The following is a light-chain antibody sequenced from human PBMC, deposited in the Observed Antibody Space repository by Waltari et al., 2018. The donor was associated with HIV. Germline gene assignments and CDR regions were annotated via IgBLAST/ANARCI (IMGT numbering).Light chain of an antibody. J-gene: IGKJ1*01. CDR1: QSVLYSSNNKNY. V-gene: IGKV4-1*01. CDR3: LQYYSTPRT. CDR2: WAS. Sequence: DIVMTQSPDSLAVSLGERATINCKSSQSVLYSSNNKNYLAWYQQKPGQSPNLLIYWASTRESGVPDRFSGSGSGTDFTLTISSLQAEDVAVYYCLQYYSTPRTFGQGTKVEIK.